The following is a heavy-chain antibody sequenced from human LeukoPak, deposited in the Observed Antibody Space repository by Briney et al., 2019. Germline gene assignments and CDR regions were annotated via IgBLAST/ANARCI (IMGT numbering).Heavy chain of an antibody. V-gene: IGHV3-48*04. CDR1: GFTFSSYS. D-gene: IGHD6-19*01. CDR2: ISSSSSTI. Sequence: PGGSLRLSCAASGFTFSSYSMNWVRQAPGKGLEWVSYISSSSSTIYYADSVKGRFTISRDNAKNSLYLQMNSLRAEDTAVYYCARDSRQWLLRNYYGMDVWGQGTTVTVSS. CDR3: ARDSRQWLLRNYYGMDV. J-gene: IGHJ6*02.